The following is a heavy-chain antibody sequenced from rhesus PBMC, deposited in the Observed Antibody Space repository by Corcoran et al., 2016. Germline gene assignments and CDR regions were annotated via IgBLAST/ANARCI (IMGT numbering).Heavy chain of an antibody. V-gene: IGHV3S26*01. CDR2: ISESGGTI. J-gene: IGHJ4*01. D-gene: IGHD3-34*01. Sequence: DVQLVEFGGGLVKPGGLLRFSCVASGFTFRRFVMIWVRQAPGKGLEWVSVISESGGTIYYADSVKGRFTISRDNAKNSLFLQMNSLRAEDTAVYYCTRAPTEVIIMLDYWGQGVLVTVSS. CDR3: TRAPTEVIIMLDY. CDR1: GFTFRRFV.